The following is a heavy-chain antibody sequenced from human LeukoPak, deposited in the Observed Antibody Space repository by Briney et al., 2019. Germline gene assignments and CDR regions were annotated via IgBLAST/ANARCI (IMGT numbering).Heavy chain of an antibody. Sequence: SETLSLTCTVSGGSISSGSYYWSWIRQPAGKGLEWIGRIYTSGSTNYNPSLKSRVTISVDTSKNQFSLKLSSVTAADTTVYYCARGARYCSSTSCYTGKIFDYWGQGTLVTVSS. CDR3: ARGARYCSSTSCYTGKIFDY. CDR2: IYTSGST. V-gene: IGHV4-61*02. CDR1: GGSISSGSYY. J-gene: IGHJ4*02. D-gene: IGHD2-2*02.